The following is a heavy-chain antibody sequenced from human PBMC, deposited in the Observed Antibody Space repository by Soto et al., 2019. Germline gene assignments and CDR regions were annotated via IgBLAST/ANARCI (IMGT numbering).Heavy chain of an antibody. Sequence: SGPTLVNPTPTLTLTRTFSGFSLTSYRVGVAWIRQPPGKALEWLAIIYWDDDRRYSPSLESRLAITKDTSKNQVVLTMTNLDPMDTATYYCAHIMITYGGVSALDAFDFWGQGTVVTVSS. CDR1: GFSLTSYRVG. V-gene: IGHV2-5*02. D-gene: IGHD3-16*01. CDR3: AHIMITYGGVSALDAFDF. CDR2: IYWDDDR. J-gene: IGHJ3*01.